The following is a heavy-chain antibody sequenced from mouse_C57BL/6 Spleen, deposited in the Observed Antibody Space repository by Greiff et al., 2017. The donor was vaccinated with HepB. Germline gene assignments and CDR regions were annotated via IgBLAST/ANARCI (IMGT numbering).Heavy chain of an antibody. CDR2: IDPSDSYT. D-gene: IGHD1-1*01. CDR1: GYTFTSYW. V-gene: IGHV1-59*01. Sequence: QVQLQQPGAELVRPGTSVKLSCKASGYTFTSYWMHWVKQRPGQGLEWIGVIDPSDSYTNYNQKFKGKATLTVDTSASTSYMQLSRLTSEDSAVYYCARAYYGSSYWYFDVWGTGTTVTVSS. J-gene: IGHJ1*03. CDR3: ARAYYGSSYWYFDV.